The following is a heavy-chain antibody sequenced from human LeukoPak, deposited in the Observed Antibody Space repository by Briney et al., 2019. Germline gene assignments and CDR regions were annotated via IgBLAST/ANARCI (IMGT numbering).Heavy chain of an antibody. Sequence: ASVKVSCKASGGTFSSYAISWVRQAPGQGLEWMGGIIPIFGTANYAQKFQGRVTITTDESTSTAYMKLSSLRSEDTAVYYCARARCSSTSCYFKGYYYMDVWGKGTTVTVSS. J-gene: IGHJ6*03. CDR1: GGTFSSYA. D-gene: IGHD2-2*01. V-gene: IGHV1-69*05. CDR2: IIPIFGTA. CDR3: ARARCSSTSCYFKGYYYMDV.